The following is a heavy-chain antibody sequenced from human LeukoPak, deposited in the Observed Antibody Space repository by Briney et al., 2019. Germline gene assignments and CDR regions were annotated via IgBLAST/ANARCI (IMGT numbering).Heavy chain of an antibody. CDR2: INHSGST. CDR3: ARGPRIAVAGGYYYGMDV. CDR1: GGSFSGYY. D-gene: IGHD6-19*01. J-gene: IGHJ6*02. Sequence: PSETLSLTCAVYGGSFSGYYWSWIRQPPGKGLEWIGEINHSGSTNYNPSLKSRVTISVDTSKNQFSLKLSSVTAADTAAYYCARGPRIAVAGGYYYGMDVWGQGTTVTVSS. V-gene: IGHV4-34*01.